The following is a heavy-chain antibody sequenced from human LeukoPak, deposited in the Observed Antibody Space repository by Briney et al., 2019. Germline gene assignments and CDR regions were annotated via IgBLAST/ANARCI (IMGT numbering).Heavy chain of an antibody. CDR3: ARDRGDGYNYADY. Sequence: GGSLRLSCTVSGFTVSSNSMSWVRQAPGEGLEWVSFIYSGGNTHYSDSVKGRFTISRDNAKNSLYLQMNSLRAEDTALYHCARDRGDGYNYADYWGQGTLVTVSS. CDR1: GFTVSSNS. J-gene: IGHJ4*02. V-gene: IGHV3-53*01. D-gene: IGHD5-24*01. CDR2: IYSGGNT.